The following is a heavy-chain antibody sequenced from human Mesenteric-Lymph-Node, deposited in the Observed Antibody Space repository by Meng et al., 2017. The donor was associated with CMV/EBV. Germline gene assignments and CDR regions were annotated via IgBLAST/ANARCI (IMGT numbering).Heavy chain of an antibody. Sequence: GESLKISCVASGFTFRNYWMHWVRQSPGKGLVWVSRIRSDGISTSYADSVRGRFTISRDNAKNTLYLQMNSLRAEDTAVYYCAREAAAVPQIDAFDIWGQGTMVTVSS. D-gene: IGHD6-13*01. CDR3: AREAAAVPQIDAFDI. V-gene: IGHV3-74*01. J-gene: IGHJ3*02. CDR2: IRSDGIST. CDR1: GFTFRNYW.